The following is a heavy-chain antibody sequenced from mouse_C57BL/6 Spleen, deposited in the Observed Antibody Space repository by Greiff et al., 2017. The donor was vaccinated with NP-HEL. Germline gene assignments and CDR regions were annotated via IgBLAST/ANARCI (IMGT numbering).Heavy chain of an antibody. D-gene: IGHD1-1*01. J-gene: IGHJ1*03. Sequence: VQLQQPGAELVMPGASVKLSCKASGYTFTSYWMHWVKQRPGQGLEWIGEIDPSDSYTNYNQKFKGKSTLTVDKSSSTAYMQLSSLTSEDSAVYYCARKDYYGSSYEDWYFDVWGTGTTVTVSS. CDR2: IDPSDSYT. V-gene: IGHV1-69*01. CDR1: GYTFTSYW. CDR3: ARKDYYGSSYEDWYFDV.